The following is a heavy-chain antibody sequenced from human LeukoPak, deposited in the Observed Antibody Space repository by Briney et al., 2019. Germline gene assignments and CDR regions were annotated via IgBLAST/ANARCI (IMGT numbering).Heavy chain of an antibody. CDR2: IYYPGST. D-gene: IGHD4-17*01. CDR1: GGSIRSYY. CDR3: ARDGGYGDYAATWFDP. V-gene: IGHV4-59*01. J-gene: IGHJ5*02. Sequence: SETLSLTCTVSGGSIRSYYWSWIRQPPGKGLEWIGYIYYPGSTNYNPSLKSRVTISVDTSKNQFSLKLNSVTAADTAVYYCARDGGYGDYAATWFDPWGQGTLVTVSS.